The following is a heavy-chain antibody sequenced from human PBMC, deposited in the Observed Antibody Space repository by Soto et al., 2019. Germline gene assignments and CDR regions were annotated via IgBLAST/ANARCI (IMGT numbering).Heavy chain of an antibody. CDR2: ISSTTNYI. CDR1: GFTLTRYS. Sequence: LRLSCSASGFTLTRYSMNWVRQAPGKGLEWVSSISSTTNYIYYGDSMKGRFTISRDNAKNSLYLEMNSLRAEDTAVYYCARESEDLTSNFDYWGQGTLVTVSS. CDR3: ARESEDLTSNFDY. V-gene: IGHV3-21*06. J-gene: IGHJ4*02.